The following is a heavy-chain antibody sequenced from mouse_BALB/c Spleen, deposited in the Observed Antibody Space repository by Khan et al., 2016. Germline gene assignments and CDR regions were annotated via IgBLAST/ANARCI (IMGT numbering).Heavy chain of an antibody. J-gene: IGHJ3*01. Sequence: EVGLVESGGGLVQPGGSLKLSCAASGFDFRRYWMSWERQAPGKGLEWNGESNSDSSTINYTPSLQDKLIISRDNAKNTLDLQMRKVRSEDTALYYCARAGYYGYLASCGQETLVSVSA. D-gene: IGHD1-1*01. CDR1: GFDFRRYW. V-gene: IGHV4-1*02. CDR3: ARAGYYGYLAS. CDR2: SNSDSSTI.